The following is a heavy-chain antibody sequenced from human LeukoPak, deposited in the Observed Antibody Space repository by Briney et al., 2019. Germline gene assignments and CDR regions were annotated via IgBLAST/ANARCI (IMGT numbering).Heavy chain of an antibody. Sequence: SETLSLTCTVSGGSISSSIYYWGWIRQPPGKGLEWIGSIYYSGSTYYNPSLKSRVTISVDTSKNQFSLKLSSVTAADTAVYYCATQTTYYYDSSGHYYFDYWGQGTLVTVSS. V-gene: IGHV4-39*01. D-gene: IGHD3-22*01. CDR3: ATQTTYYYDSSGHYYFDY. CDR1: GGSISSSIYY. CDR2: IYYSGST. J-gene: IGHJ4*02.